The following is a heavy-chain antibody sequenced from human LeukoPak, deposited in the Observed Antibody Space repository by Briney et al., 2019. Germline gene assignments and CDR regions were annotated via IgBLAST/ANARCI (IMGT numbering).Heavy chain of an antibody. V-gene: IGHV3-74*01. J-gene: IGHJ4*02. CDR1: GFTFSSYW. Sequence: GGSLRLSCAASGFTFSSYWMHWVRQAPGKGLVWVSRIMSDGKSTTYADSVKGRFTISRDYAQNSLYLQMNSLRAEDTAVYYCASNPLYCGSTSCPFDYWGQGTLVTVSS. D-gene: IGHD2-2*01. CDR3: ASNPLYCGSTSCPFDY. CDR2: IMSDGKST.